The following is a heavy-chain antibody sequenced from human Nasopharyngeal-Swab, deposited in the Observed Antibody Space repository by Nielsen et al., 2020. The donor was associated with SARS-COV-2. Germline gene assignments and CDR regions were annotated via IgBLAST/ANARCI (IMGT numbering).Heavy chain of an antibody. CDR1: GFPFSLYT. Sequence: GGSLRLSCAASGFPFSLYTINWVRQASGKGLEWVSAISSTGDYIYYAASVKGRFTISRDNAKNSVYLQMNSLRVEDTALYYCTRDTPAMFAYWGQGTLVSVSS. CDR2: ISSTGDYI. D-gene: IGHD2-15*01. J-gene: IGHJ4*02. V-gene: IGHV3-21*01. CDR3: TRDTPAMFAY.